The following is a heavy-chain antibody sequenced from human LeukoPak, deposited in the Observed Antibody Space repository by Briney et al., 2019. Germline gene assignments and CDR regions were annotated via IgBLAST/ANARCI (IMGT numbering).Heavy chain of an antibody. CDR2: IIPIFGTA. D-gene: IGHD1-26*01. V-gene: IGHV1-69*01. CDR1: GGTFCSYA. CDR3: AKGASFLWRELEGDNWFDP. Sequence: SVKVSCKASGGTFCSYAISWVRQAPGQGLEWVGGIIPIFGTANYAQKFQSRVTITADESTSTAYMELSSLRSEDTAVYYCAKGASFLWRELEGDNWFDPWGQGTLVTVSS. J-gene: IGHJ5*02.